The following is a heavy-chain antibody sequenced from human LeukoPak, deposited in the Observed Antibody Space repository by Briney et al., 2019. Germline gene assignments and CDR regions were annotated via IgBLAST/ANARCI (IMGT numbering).Heavy chain of an antibody. J-gene: IGHJ4*02. V-gene: IGHV3-30*18. CDR2: ISYDGSNK. D-gene: IGHD3-10*01. CDR1: GFTFTSYV. CDR3: AKDVGFGEFSQYYFDY. Sequence: GGSLRLSCAASGFTFTSYVMHWVRQAPGKGLEWVAVISYDGSNKYYADSVKGRFTISRDNSKNTLYLQMNSLRAEDTAVYYCAKDVGFGEFSQYYFDYWGQGTLVTDSS.